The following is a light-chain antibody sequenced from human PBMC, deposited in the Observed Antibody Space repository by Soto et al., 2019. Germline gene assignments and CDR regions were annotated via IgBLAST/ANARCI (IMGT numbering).Light chain of an antibody. Sequence: QSVLTQPASVSGSPGQSITISCTGPSSDIGSYHLVSWYQHHSGKAPKLIIYKVSQWPSGVSDRFSASKSGSTASLTISGLQAEDEADYYCCSYAGSNWGYVFGTGTKLTVL. J-gene: IGLJ1*01. CDR2: KVS. V-gene: IGLV2-23*02. CDR3: CSYAGSNWGYV. CDR1: SSDIGSYHL.